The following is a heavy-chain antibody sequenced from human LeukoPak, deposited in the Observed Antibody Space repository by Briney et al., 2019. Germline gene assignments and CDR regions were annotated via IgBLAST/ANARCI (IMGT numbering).Heavy chain of an antibody. Sequence: SETLSLTCDVSGDSISSGYYWGWIRQPSGRGLEWIGTIYHSGSTYYNPSLKSRVTISADTSKNQFSLTLNSVTAADTAVYYCARNSTSWSFDLWGRGTLVTVSS. CDR1: GDSISSGYY. J-gene: IGHJ2*01. CDR2: IYHSGST. D-gene: IGHD3-10*01. CDR3: ARNSTSWSFDL. V-gene: IGHV4-38-2*01.